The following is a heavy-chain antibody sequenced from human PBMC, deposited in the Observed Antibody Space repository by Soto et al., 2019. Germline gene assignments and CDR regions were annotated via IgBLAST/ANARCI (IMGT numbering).Heavy chain of an antibody. CDR2: IKSESDGGTT. CDR1: HFAFTNAW. D-gene: IGHD3-22*01. Sequence: LRLSCTASHFAFTNAWMNWVRQVPGKGLEWVGLIKSESDGGTTDYAAPVKDRFTISRDDSRNTLFLQMNSLKIDDTAVYYCATSPGYYDSSPFDYWGPGTLVPVSS. V-gene: IGHV3-15*07. CDR3: ATSPGYYDSSPFDY. J-gene: IGHJ4*02.